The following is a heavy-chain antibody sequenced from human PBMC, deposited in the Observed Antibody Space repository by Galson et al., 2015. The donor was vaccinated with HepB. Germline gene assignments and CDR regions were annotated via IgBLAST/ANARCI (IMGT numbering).Heavy chain of an antibody. CDR1: GGTFSSYA. CDR3: ARDDGYRQTDY. D-gene: IGHD5-24*01. J-gene: IGHJ4*02. Sequence: SVKVSCKASGGTFSSYAISWVRQAPGQGLEWMGRIIPILGIANYAQKFQGRVTITADKSTSTAYMELSSLRSEDTAVYYCARDDGYRQTDYWGQGTLVTVSS. CDR2: IIPILGIA. V-gene: IGHV1-69*04.